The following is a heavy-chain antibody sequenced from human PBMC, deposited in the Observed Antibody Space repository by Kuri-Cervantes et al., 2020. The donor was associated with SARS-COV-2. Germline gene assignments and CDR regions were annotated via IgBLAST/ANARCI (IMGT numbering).Heavy chain of an antibody. V-gene: IGHV3-11*04. D-gene: IGHD3-22*01. Sequence: GESLKISCAASGFIFSDYYMSWIRQAPGKGLEWVSYISTSGSTIYYADSVKGRFTISRDNSKNTLYLQMNSLRAEDTAVYYCARERGVTMIVVVIDDAFDIWGQGTMVTVSS. CDR3: ARERGVTMIVVVIDDAFDI. J-gene: IGHJ3*02. CDR1: GFIFSDYY. CDR2: ISTSGSTI.